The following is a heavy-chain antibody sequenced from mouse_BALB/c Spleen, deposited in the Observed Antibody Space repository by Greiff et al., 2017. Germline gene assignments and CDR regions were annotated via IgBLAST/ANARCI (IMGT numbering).Heavy chain of an antibody. CDR2: IDPANGNT. D-gene: IGHD2-4*01. J-gene: IGHJ4*01. V-gene: IGHV14-3*02. Sequence: VQLQQSGAELVKPGASVKLSCTASGFNIKDTYMHWVKQRPEQGLEWIGRIDPANGNTKYDPKFQGKATITADTSSNTAYLQLSSLTSEDTAVYYCPYMSTTEYYAMDYWGQGTSVTVSS. CDR3: PYMSTTEYYAMDY. CDR1: GFNIKDTY.